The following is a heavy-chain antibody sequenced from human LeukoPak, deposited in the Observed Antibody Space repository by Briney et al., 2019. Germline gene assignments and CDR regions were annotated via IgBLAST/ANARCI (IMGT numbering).Heavy chain of an antibody. V-gene: IGHV4-39*01. CDR1: GDSISSSNYY. D-gene: IGHD5-12*01. Sequence: PSETLSLTCTVSGDSISSSNYYWGWIRQPPGKGLEWIGSIYYSRSTFCNPSLKSRVTISVDTSKNQFSLKLSSVTAADTAVYYWARTREYRAYEDVFDTWGKGKMVPV. CDR2: IYYSRST. J-gene: IGHJ3*02. CDR3: ARTREYRAYEDVFDT.